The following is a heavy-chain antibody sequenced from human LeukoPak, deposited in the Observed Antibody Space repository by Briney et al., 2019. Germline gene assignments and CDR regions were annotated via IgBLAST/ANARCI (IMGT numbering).Heavy chain of an antibody. Sequence: ASVKVSCKASGYTFTNYDINWVRQAPGQGLEWMGWMNPNSGNTGYAQKFHGRITITSNTSTSTAFMELGSLRSEDTAVYYCARGGASAAARRFDPWGQGTLVTVSS. CDR2: MNPNSGNT. J-gene: IGHJ5*02. CDR1: GYTFTNYD. D-gene: IGHD2-2*01. V-gene: IGHV1-8*01. CDR3: ARGGASAAARRFDP.